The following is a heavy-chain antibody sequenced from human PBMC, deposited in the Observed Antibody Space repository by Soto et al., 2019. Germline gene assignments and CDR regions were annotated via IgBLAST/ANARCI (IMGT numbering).Heavy chain of an antibody. CDR2: INHSGST. J-gene: IGHJ6*03. V-gene: IGHV4-34*01. CDR1: GGSFSGYY. Sequence: QVQLQQWGAGLLKPSETLSLTCAVYGGSFSGYYWSWIRQPPGKGLEWIGEINHSGSTNYNPSLKSRVTISVDTSKNQFSLKLSSVTAADTAVYYCARYGYSSGWYPYYYYYMDVWGKGTTVTVS. CDR3: ARYGYSSGWYPYYYYYMDV. D-gene: IGHD6-19*01.